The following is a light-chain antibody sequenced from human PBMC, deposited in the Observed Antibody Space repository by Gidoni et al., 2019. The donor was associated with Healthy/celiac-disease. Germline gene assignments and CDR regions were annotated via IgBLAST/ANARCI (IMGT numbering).Light chain of an antibody. CDR3: SSYTDSGTYVV. Sequence: QSALTQPASVSGSPGQSITISCTGASSDVGCYDYVPWYHLPPDKAPILLIHDVSYRPSGVSDRFSGSKSGNTASLTISGLQDEDEGDYYCSSYTDSGTYVVFGGGTKLTVL. CDR1: SSDVGCYDY. V-gene: IGLV2-14*03. J-gene: IGLJ3*02. CDR2: DVS.